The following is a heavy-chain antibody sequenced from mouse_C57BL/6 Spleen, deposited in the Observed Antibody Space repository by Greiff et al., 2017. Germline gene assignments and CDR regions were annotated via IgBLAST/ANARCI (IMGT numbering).Heavy chain of an antibody. CDR1: GYTFTDYE. D-gene: IGHD2-4*01. Sequence: QVQLQQSGAELVRPGASVTLSCKASGYTFTDYEMHWVQQTPVHGLEWIGAIDPETGGTAYNQKFKGKAILTADKSSSTAYMELRSLTSEDSAVYYCTRWGDYYDYGDWYFEGWGTGTTVTVAS. V-gene: IGHV1-15*01. CDR3: TRWGDYYDYGDWYFEG. CDR2: IDPETGGT. J-gene: IGHJ1*03.